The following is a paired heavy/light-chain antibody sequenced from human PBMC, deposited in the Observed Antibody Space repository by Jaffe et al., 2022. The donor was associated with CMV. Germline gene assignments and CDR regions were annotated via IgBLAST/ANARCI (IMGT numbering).Heavy chain of an antibody. Sequence: EVQLVESGGGLVKPGGALRLSCAASGFTFNTYNMAWVRQAPGKGLEWVSSISHSDDKMDYVDSVKGRFTISRDNAKNSLYLQMNSLRADDTGVYYCARETLTKFRTLSGGYVSPLDSWGQGTLVTVSS. V-gene: IGHV3-21*02. J-gene: IGHJ4*02. D-gene: IGHD5-12*01. CDR3: ARETLTKFRTLSGGYVSPLDS. CDR1: GFTFNTYN. CDR2: ISHSDDKM.
Light chain of an antibody. V-gene: IGKV3-20*01. Sequence: EIVLTQSPGTLSLSPGERATLSCRASQSVGSSFLAWYQQKAGQAPRLLIYGASNRATGIPDRFRGSASGTDFTLTITRLEPEDFAVYFCQQYGTSPNTFGGGTKLEI. CDR2: GAS. CDR1: QSVGSSF. J-gene: IGKJ4*01. CDR3: QQYGTSPNT.